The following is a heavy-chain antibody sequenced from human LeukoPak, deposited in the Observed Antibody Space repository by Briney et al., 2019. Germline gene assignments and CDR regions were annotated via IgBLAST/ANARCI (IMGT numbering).Heavy chain of an antibody. Sequence: SGGSLRLSCVASGFTFSSYGMHWVRQAPGKGLEWVAVISYDGSNKYYADSVKGRFTISRDNSKNTLYLQMNSLRAEDTAVYYCANTQEELPGDYWGQGTLVTVSS. CDR2: ISYDGSNK. CDR1: GFTFSSYG. CDR3: ANTQEELPGDY. J-gene: IGHJ4*02. D-gene: IGHD1-26*01. V-gene: IGHV3-30*18.